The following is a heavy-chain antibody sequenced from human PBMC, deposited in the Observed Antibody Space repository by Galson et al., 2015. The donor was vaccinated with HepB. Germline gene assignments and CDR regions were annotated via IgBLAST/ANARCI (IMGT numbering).Heavy chain of an antibody. V-gene: IGHV4-61*02. Sequence: LSLTCTVSGGSISSGSYYWSWIRQSAGEGLEFIGRVYTSGSTNYNPSLKSRVTMSLDTSKNQLSLKLSSVAAADTAVYYCARISAPWNYFDYWGQGTLVTVSS. CDR1: GGSISSGSYY. D-gene: IGHD3-3*01. CDR3: ARISAPWNYFDY. CDR2: VYTSGST. J-gene: IGHJ4*02.